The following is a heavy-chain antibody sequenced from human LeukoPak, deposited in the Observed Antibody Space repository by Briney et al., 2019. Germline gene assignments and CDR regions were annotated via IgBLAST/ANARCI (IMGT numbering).Heavy chain of an antibody. Sequence: GGSLRLSCAVSGFNFDDYAIHWVRQGPGKGLEWVAGISANGGFISYGESVKGRFTISRDNAKNSLYLQMNRLRAEDTAVYYCTKETPQMDVWGKGTTVTVSS. CDR1: GFNFDDYA. CDR2: ISANGGFI. J-gene: IGHJ6*04. V-gene: IGHV3-9*01. D-gene: IGHD2-15*01. CDR3: TKETPQMDV.